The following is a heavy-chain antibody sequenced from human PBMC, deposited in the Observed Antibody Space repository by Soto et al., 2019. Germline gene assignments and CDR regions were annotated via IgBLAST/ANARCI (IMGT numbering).Heavy chain of an antibody. J-gene: IGHJ4*02. Sequence: GGSLRLSCAASGFTFTNYGFHWVRQAPGKGLEWVAAIWSDGNNRYNGGAVEGRFTISKDNSKNMLYLQMNDLRVEDTALYYCARDSIRVPADFDCWGQGTLVTVSS. D-gene: IGHD1-20*01. CDR2: IWSDGNNR. V-gene: IGHV3-33*01. CDR3: ARDSIRVPADFDC. CDR1: GFTFTNYG.